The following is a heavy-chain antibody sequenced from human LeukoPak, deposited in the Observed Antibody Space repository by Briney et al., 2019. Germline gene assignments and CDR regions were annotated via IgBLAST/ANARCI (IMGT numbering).Heavy chain of an antibody. D-gene: IGHD6-25*01. CDR1: GFTFSDHY. CDR2: ISNNHSPT. CDR3: ARGAGRLSDY. V-gene: IGHV3-11*01. J-gene: IGHJ4*02. Sequence: KPGGSLRLSCTASGFTFSDHYMSWIREAQGKGLEWVSYISNNHSPTYYADSVRGRFTISRDNAKNSLYLQMDSLSAEDTAVYYCARGAGRLSDYWGQGTLVTVSS.